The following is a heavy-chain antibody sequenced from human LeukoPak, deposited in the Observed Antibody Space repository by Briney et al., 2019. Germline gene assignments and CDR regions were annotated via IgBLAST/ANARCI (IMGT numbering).Heavy chain of an antibody. CDR3: ARDSVMRDCSSTSCYYYYYGMDV. Sequence: ASVKVSCKASGYTFTSYGISWVRQAPGQGLEWMGWISAYNGNTNYAQKLQGGVTMTTDTSTSTAYMELRSLRSDDTAVYYCARDSVMRDCSSTSCYYYYYGMDVWGQGTTVTVSS. D-gene: IGHD2-2*01. CDR1: GYTFTSYG. V-gene: IGHV1-18*01. CDR2: ISAYNGNT. J-gene: IGHJ6*02.